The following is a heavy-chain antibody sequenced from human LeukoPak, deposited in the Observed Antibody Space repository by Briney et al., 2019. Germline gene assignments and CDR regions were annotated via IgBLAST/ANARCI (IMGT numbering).Heavy chain of an antibody. CDR3: AQDRAWGAYAY. V-gene: IGHV3-48*01. Sequence: GGSLRLSCAASGFTFSSYSMNWVRQAPGKGLEWVSYITSSSGTIYYADSVKGRFTIYRDNSKNTLYLQMNSLRAEDTAIYHCAQDRAWGAYAYWGQGALVTVSS. CDR1: GFTFSSYS. J-gene: IGHJ4*02. D-gene: IGHD2-21*01. CDR2: ITSSSGTI.